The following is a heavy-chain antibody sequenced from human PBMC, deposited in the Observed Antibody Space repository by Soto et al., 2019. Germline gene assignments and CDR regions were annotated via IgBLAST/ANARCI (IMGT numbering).Heavy chain of an antibody. D-gene: IGHD1-1*01. Sequence: QVHLVQSGAEVKKPGASVKVSCKASGYTFTSYGITWVRQAPGQGLEWMGWISAHNGNTDYAQKLQGRVIVTRDTSTSTASMELRSLRSDGTAVYYCARGRYGDYWGQGALVTVSS. CDR2: ISAHNGNT. CDR1: GYTFTSYG. V-gene: IGHV1-18*01. CDR3: ARGRYGDY. J-gene: IGHJ4*02.